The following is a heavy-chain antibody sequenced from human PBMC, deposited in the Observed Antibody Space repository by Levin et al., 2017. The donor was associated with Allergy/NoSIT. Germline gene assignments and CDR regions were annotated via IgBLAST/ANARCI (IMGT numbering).Heavy chain of an antibody. CDR2: INPSGGST. V-gene: IGHV1-46*01. D-gene: IGHD4-11*01. CDR1: GYTFTSYY. Sequence: ASVKVSCKASGYTFTSYYMHWVRQAPGQGLEWMGIINPSGGSTSYAQKFQGRVTMTRDTSTSTVYMELSSLRSEDTAVYYCARDLFPYSNYENNWFDPWGQGTLVTVSS. J-gene: IGHJ5*02. CDR3: ARDLFPYSNYENNWFDP.